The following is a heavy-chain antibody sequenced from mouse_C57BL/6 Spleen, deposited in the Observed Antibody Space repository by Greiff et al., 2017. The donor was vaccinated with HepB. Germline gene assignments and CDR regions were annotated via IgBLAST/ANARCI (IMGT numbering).Heavy chain of an antibody. CDR1: GYTFTSYW. Sequence: VQLQQPGAELVKPGASVKLSCKASGYTFTSYWMQWVKQRPGQGLEWIGEIDPSDSYTNYNQKFKGKATLTVDTSSSTAYMQLSSLASEDSAVYYCARGDSSGGYAMDYWGQGTSVTVSS. D-gene: IGHD3-2*02. V-gene: IGHV1-50*01. CDR2: IDPSDSYT. J-gene: IGHJ4*01. CDR3: ARGDSSGGYAMDY.